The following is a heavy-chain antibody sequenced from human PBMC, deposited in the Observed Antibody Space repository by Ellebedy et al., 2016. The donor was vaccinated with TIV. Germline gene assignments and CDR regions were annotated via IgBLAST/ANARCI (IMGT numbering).Heavy chain of an antibody. CDR3: ARAVYGMGWFDP. Sequence: AASVKVSCKASGYTFTSYAMHWVRQAPGQRLEWMGWIIAGNGNTKYSQKFQGRVTITRDTSANTAYMELSSLRSEDTAVYFCARAVYGMGWFDPWGLGTLVTVSS. CDR2: IIAGNGNT. J-gene: IGHJ5*02. D-gene: IGHD2-8*01. CDR1: GYTFTSYA. V-gene: IGHV1-3*01.